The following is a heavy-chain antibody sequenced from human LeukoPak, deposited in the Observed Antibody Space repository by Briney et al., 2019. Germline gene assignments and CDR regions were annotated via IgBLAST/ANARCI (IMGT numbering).Heavy chain of an antibody. CDR2: ISSSSSYI. V-gene: IGHV3-21*04. Sequence: GGSLRLSCAASGFTFSSYSMNWVRQAPGKGLEWVSSISSSSSYIYYADSVKGRFTISRDNAKNSLYLQMNSLRAEDTAVYFCARASTSYLVFNDWGQGTLVTVSS. CDR3: ARASTSYLVFND. J-gene: IGHJ4*02. D-gene: IGHD2-2*01. CDR1: GFTFSSYS.